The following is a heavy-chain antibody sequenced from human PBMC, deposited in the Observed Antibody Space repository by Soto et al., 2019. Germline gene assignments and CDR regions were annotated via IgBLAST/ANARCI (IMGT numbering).Heavy chain of an antibody. CDR3: ARAVGSSGGWAEHFQH. D-gene: IGHD6-19*01. V-gene: IGHV3-53*01. CDR1: GFTVSSNY. J-gene: IGHJ1*01. CDR2: VYSAGNT. Sequence: EVQLVESGGGLIQPGGSLRLSCAASGFTVSSNYMGWVRQAPGKGLEYVSVVYSAGNTYYADSVKGRFTISRDSSENTLFLQMHSLRAEDTVVYFCARAVGSSGGWAEHFQHWGQGTLVTVSS.